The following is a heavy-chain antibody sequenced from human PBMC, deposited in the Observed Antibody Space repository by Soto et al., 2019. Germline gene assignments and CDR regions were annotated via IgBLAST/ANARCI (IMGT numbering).Heavy chain of an antibody. CDR3: ARDREGGYKLYYFDY. Sequence: QVQLVQSGAEVKKPGSSVKVSCKASGGTFSSYTISWVRQAPGQGLEWMGRIIPILGIANYAQKFQGRVTSTADKSTSTAYMELSSLRSEDTAVYYCARDREGGYKLYYFDYWGQGTLVTVSS. CDR2: IIPILGIA. J-gene: IGHJ4*02. D-gene: IGHD5-12*01. CDR1: GGTFSSYT. V-gene: IGHV1-69*08.